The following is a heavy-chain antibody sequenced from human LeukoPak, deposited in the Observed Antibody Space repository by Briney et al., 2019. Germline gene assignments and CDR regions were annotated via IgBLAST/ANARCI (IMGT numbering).Heavy chain of an antibody. CDR3: AKGSGYYDSSGYTGYFDY. CDR2: ISWDGGST. V-gene: IGHV3-43D*03. CDR1: GFTFDDYA. Sequence: GGSLRLSCAASGFTFDDYAMHWVRQAPGKGLEWVYLISWDGGSTYYADSVKGRFTISRDNSKNSLYLQMNSLRAEDTALYYCAKGSGYYDSSGYTGYFDYWGQGTLVTVSS. D-gene: IGHD3-22*01. J-gene: IGHJ4*02.